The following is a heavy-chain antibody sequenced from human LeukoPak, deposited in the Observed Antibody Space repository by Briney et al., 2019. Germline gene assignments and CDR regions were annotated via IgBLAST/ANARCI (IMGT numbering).Heavy chain of an antibody. CDR1: GFTFSSYW. CDR3: ARDVWGYCSGGNCYGGGYYYYYYGMDV. Sequence: GGSLRLSCAASGFTFSSYWMHWVRQAPGKGLVWVSRINSDGSSTSYADSVKGRFTISRDNAKNTLYLQMNSLRAEDTAVYYYARDVWGYCSGGNCYGGGYYYYYYGMDVWGKGTTVTVSS. D-gene: IGHD2-15*01. CDR2: INSDGSST. V-gene: IGHV3-74*01. J-gene: IGHJ6*04.